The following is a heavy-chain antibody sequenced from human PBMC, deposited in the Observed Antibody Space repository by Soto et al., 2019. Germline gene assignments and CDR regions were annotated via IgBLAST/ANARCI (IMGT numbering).Heavy chain of an antibody. CDR3: ARESSAPNYYYYGMDV. J-gene: IGHJ6*02. CDR2: IIPLLITP. D-gene: IGHD6-25*01. CDR1: GGTFSSYA. Sequence: QVHLVQSGAEVKKPGSSVKVSCRASGGTFSSYAVNWVRQAPGQGLEWMGVIIPLLITPKYVQKFQSRITITADAPATTVYLELSSLRSEDTADYYCARESSAPNYYYYGMDVWGQETTVTVSS. V-gene: IGHV1-69*01.